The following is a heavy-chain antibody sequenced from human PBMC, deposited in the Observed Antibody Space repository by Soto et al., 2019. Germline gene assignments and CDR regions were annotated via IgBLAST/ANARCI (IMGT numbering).Heavy chain of an antibody. CDR3: AKDTVVTPYYYYGMDV. J-gene: IGHJ6*02. CDR2: ISYDGSNK. V-gene: IGHV3-30*18. Sequence: QVQLVESGGGVVQPGRSLRLSCAASGFTFSSYGMHWVRQAPGKGLEWVAVISYDGSNKYYADSVKGRFTISRDNSKNTLYLQMNSLRAEDTAVYYCAKDTVVTPYYYYGMDVWGQGTTVTVSS. D-gene: IGHD2-21*02. CDR1: GFTFSSYG.